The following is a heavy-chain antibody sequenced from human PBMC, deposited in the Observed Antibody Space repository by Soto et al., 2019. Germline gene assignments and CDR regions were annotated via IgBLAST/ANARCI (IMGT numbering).Heavy chain of an antibody. D-gene: IGHD6-13*01. J-gene: IGHJ4*02. Sequence: ASVKVSCKASGGTFSSYAISWVRQAPGQGLEWMGGIIPIFGTANYAQKFQGRVTITADESTSTAYMELSSLRSEDTAVYYCGRRLYSSSWYYFDYWGQGTLVTVSS. CDR1: GGTFSSYA. CDR2: IIPIFGTA. CDR3: GRRLYSSSWYYFDY. V-gene: IGHV1-69*13.